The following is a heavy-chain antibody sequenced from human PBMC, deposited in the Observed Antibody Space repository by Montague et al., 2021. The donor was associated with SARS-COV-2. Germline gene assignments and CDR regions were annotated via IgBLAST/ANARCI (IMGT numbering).Heavy chain of an antibody. Sequence: SETLSLTCTVSGVSVTDYYWSWIRQPPGKGLEWVGDVLYNKGTNFNPSLKSRVAISVDTSKNQFSLRLTSVTAADTAFYYYVRRPRYDGLNGPPDFWGQGTLVTVSS. CDR1: GVSVTDYY. V-gene: IGHV4-59*08. D-gene: IGHD3-9*01. CDR3: VRRPRYDGLNGPPDF. J-gene: IGHJ4*02. CDR2: VLYNKGT.